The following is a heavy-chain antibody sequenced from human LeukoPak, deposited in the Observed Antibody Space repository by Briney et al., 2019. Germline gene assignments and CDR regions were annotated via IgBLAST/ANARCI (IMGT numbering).Heavy chain of an antibody. V-gene: IGHV1-18*01. CDR1: GGTFNSYA. D-gene: IGHD2-2*01. Sequence: ASVKVSCKASGGTFNSYAISWVRQAPGQGLEWMGWISAYNGNTNYAQNLQGRVTMTTDTSTSTAYMELRSLRSDDTAVYYCARNGEGYCSSTSCRNWFDPWGQGTLVTVSS. CDR2: ISAYNGNT. CDR3: ARNGEGYCSSTSCRNWFDP. J-gene: IGHJ5*02.